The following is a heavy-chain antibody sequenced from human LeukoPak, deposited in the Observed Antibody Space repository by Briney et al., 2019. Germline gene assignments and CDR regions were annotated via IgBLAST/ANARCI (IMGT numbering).Heavy chain of an antibody. CDR3: ARGNYYDSSGYYGY. Sequence: GGSLRLSCAASGFTFSSYSMNRVRQAPGKGLEWVSYISSSSSTIYYADSVKGRFTISRDNAKNSLYLQMNSLRAEDTAVYYCARGNYYDSSGYYGYWGQGTLVTVSS. J-gene: IGHJ4*02. V-gene: IGHV3-48*01. CDR2: ISSSSSTI. CDR1: GFTFSSYS. D-gene: IGHD3-22*01.